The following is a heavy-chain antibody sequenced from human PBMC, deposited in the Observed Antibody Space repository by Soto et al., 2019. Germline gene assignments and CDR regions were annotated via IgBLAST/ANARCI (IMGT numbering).Heavy chain of an antibody. J-gene: IGHJ6*02. V-gene: IGHV4-61*01. CDR3: ARETFGYCSTTSCHRYYYYYGMDV. CDR1: GGSVSSGSYY. D-gene: IGHD2-2*03. Sequence: PSEILSLTCTVSGGSVSSGSYYWSWIRQPPGKGLEWIGYIYYSGSTNYNPSLKSRVTISVDTSKNQFSLKLSSVTAADTAVYYCARETFGYCSTTSCHRYYYYYGMDVWGQGTTVTVSS. CDR2: IYYSGST.